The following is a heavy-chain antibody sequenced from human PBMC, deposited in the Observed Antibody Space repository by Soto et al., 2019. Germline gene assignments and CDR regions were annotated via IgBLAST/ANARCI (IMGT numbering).Heavy chain of an antibody. CDR3: TREGRVFFNGLDP. CDR2: IYYNDVT. Sequence: LSRTCTVSGGSVNSNAGYWTWIRQPPGKALEWIGSIYYNDVTKYYNPSLKSRVTISVDTSKNQFSLRLSSVTAADTAVYFCTREGRVFFNGLDPWGQGTLVTVS. J-gene: IGHJ5*02. V-gene: IGHV4-61*08. CDR1: GGSVNSNAGY.